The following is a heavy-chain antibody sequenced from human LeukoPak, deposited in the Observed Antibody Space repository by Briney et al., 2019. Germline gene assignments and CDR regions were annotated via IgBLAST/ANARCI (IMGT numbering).Heavy chain of an antibody. J-gene: IGHJ5*01. CDR1: GGFISSYY. V-gene: IGHV4-59*01. CDR2: IYYSGST. Sequence: SETLSLTCTVSGGFISSYYWSWIRQPPAKGLEWIGAIYYSGSTNYNPSLKSRVTISIDTPKNQFSLKLSSVTAADTAVCYCARGYSSSWYDSWGQGTLVTVSS. CDR3: ARGYSSSWYDS. D-gene: IGHD6-13*01.